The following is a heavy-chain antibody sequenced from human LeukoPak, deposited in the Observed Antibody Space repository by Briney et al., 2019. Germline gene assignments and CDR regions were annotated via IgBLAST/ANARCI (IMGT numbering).Heavy chain of an antibody. Sequence: GGSLRLSCAASGFTFSTFAMIWVRQPPGKWLEWVSSIFSSGGEIHYADSVRGRFTISRDNSKSTLSLQMNSLRAEDTAIYYCATYRQVLLPFESWGQGTLVTVSS. CDR2: IFSSGGEI. D-gene: IGHD2-8*02. J-gene: IGHJ4*02. CDR1: GFTFSTFA. CDR3: ATYRQVLLPFES. V-gene: IGHV3-23*01.